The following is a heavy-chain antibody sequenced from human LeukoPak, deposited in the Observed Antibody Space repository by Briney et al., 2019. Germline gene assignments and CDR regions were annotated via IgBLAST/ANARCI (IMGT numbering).Heavy chain of an antibody. CDR2: ISGNGGST. J-gene: IGHJ4*02. CDR3: AKESYDSSGYYLLDY. Sequence: GGSLRLSCAASGFTFSSYAMSWVRQAPGKGLEWVSAISGNGGSTYYADSVKGRFTISRDNSKNTLYLQMNSLRAEDTAVYYCAKESYDSSGYYLLDYWGQGTLVTVSS. V-gene: IGHV3-23*01. D-gene: IGHD3-22*01. CDR1: GFTFSSYA.